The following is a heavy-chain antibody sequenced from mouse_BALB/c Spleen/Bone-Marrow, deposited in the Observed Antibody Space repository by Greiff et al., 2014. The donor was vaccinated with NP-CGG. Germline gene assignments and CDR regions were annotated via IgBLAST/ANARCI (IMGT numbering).Heavy chain of an antibody. CDR1: GYTFTNYW. Sequence: DVKPQESGTVLARPGASLRMSCKASGYTFTNYWINWIKQRPGQGLEWIGAIYPGNNDAKYTQKFKAKAKLTAVTSTSTADMELSSLTNEDSAVYYCARNWDWVFAYWGQGTLVTVSA. J-gene: IGHJ3*01. CDR2: IYPGNNDA. V-gene: IGHV1-5*01. CDR3: ARNWDWVFAY. D-gene: IGHD4-1*01.